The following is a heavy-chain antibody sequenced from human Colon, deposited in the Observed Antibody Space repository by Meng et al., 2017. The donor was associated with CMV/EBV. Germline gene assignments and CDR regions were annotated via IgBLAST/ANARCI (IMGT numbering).Heavy chain of an antibody. D-gene: IGHD3-3*01. CDR3: ARDGLIDDFWSGYESYGMDV. CDR2: VYYSGNA. CDR1: GGSIRNYH. J-gene: IGHJ6*02. V-gene: IGHV4-59*01. Sequence: SETLSLTCSVSGGSIRNYHWSWVRQSPGKGLEWIGYVYYSGNANYNPSLKSRVTISVDMSKNQFSLKLSSVTAADTAVYYCARDGLIDDFWSGYESYGMDVWGQGTTVTVSS.